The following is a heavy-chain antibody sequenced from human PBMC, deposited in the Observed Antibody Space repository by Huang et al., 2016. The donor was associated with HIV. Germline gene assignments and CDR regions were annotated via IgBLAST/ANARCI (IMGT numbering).Heavy chain of an antibody. J-gene: IGHJ6*02. Sequence: VESGGRSVQPGGSIRLSCVGSTFTLGAYWMSWGRQTAGKGVGGVANIKQEETEKYYVDSVKGRFNISRDNAKKVLFLEMDALRVEDTAIYFCATKTAGMDIWGQGTTVIVSS. CDR1: TFTLGAYW. CDR2: IKQEETEK. V-gene: IGHV3-7*01. CDR3: ATKTAGMDI.